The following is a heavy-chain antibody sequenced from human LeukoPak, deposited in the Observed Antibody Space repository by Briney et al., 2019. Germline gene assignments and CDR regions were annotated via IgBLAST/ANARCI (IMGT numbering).Heavy chain of an antibody. J-gene: IGHJ4*02. CDR2: IYYSGTT. Sequence: SETLSLTCSVSGGSITGSYWSWIRQSPGKGLEWIGHIYYSGTTNYSPSLRSRVTISVDTSNKQFSLKLGSVTAADTAVYYCARSKVTYYYDAGGYYYFDYWGQGALVTVSS. CDR1: GGSITGSY. CDR3: ARSKVTYYYDAGGYYYFDY. D-gene: IGHD3-22*01. V-gene: IGHV4-59*01.